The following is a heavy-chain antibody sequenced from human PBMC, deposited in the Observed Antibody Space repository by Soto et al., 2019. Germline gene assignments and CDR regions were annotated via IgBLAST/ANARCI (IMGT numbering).Heavy chain of an antibody. CDR1: GGSISSSSYY. CDR3: ARRQYSCYDSSTNFDY. D-gene: IGHD5-12*01. V-gene: IGHV4-39*01. CDR2: IYYSGST. J-gene: IGHJ4*02. Sequence: SETLSLTCTVSGGSISSSSYYWGWIRQPPGKGLEWIGSIYYSGSTYYNPSLKSRVTISVDTSKNQFSLKPSSVTAADTAVYYCARRQYSCYDSSTNFDYWGQGILVTVSS.